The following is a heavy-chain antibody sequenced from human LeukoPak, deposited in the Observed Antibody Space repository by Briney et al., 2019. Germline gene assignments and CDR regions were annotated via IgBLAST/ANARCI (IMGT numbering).Heavy chain of an antibody. CDR1: GDSVSGYY. CDR3: ATLSSPDGDYYYGMDV. V-gene: IGHV4-59*08. CDR2: IHSSGST. J-gene: IGHJ6*02. Sequence: PSETLSLTCGVSGDSVSGYYWSWIRRPPEKGLEWIGYIHSSGSTNYSPSLKSRLALSVDTSKNQFSLKMSSVIAADTAVYYCATLSSPDGDYYYGMDVWGQGTTVTVSS. D-gene: IGHD6-13*01.